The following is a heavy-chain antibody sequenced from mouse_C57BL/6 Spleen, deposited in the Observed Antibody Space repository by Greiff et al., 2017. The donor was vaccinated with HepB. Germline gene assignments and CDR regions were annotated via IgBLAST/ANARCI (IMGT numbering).Heavy chain of an antibody. CDR1: GFTFSSYA. CDR2: ISDGGSYT. V-gene: IGHV5-4*03. Sequence: EVKLVESGGGLVKPGGSLKLSCAASGFTFSSYAMSWVRQTPEKRLEWVATISDGGSYTYYPDNVKGRFTISRDNAKNNLYLQMSHLKSEDTAMYYWARATTLVATGYWYFDFWGTGTTVTVSS. CDR3: ARATTLVATGYWYFDF. D-gene: IGHD1-1*01. J-gene: IGHJ1*03.